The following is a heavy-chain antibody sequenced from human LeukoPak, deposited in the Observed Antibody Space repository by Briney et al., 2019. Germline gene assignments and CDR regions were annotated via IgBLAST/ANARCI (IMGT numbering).Heavy chain of an antibody. V-gene: IGHV3-23*01. J-gene: IGHJ1*01. CDR3: ASTGYSSSWYFILADQGAPEYFQH. D-gene: IGHD6-13*01. CDR1: GFTFSSYA. CDR2: ISGSGGST. Sequence: AGGSLRLSCAASGFTFSSYAMSWGRQAPGEGREWGSAISGSGGSTYYAHSVKGRFTISRDNSKNTLYLQMNSLRAEDTAVYYCASTGYSSSWYFILADQGAPEYFQHWGHGAMVTVSS.